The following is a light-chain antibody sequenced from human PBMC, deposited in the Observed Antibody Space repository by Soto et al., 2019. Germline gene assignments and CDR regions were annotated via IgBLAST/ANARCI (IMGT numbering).Light chain of an antibody. CDR3: HQYNSLPLT. Sequence: DIQMTQSPSSLSASVGDRVTITCRASQGISNYLGWFQQKPGQAPKSLIYSASSLQSGVPSKFSGSGSGTGFTLTISSLQPEDSATYYCHQYNSLPLTFGGGTKVEI. CDR1: QGISNY. J-gene: IGKJ4*01. CDR2: SAS. V-gene: IGKV1-16*02.